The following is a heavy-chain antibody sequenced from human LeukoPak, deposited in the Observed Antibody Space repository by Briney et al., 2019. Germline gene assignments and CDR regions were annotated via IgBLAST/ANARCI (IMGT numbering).Heavy chain of an antibody. D-gene: IGHD2-15*01. CDR3: ARQYCSGDNRSFSD. V-gene: IGHV3-33*01. J-gene: IGHJ4*02. Sequence: GGSLRLSCAASGFTFRNYGMHWVRQAPGKGLEWVALIWYDGNNKYYADSVKGRFTISRDNSKNTLYLQMNSLRADDTAVYYCARQYCSGDNRSFSDWGQGTLVTVSS. CDR2: IWYDGNNK. CDR1: GFTFRNYG.